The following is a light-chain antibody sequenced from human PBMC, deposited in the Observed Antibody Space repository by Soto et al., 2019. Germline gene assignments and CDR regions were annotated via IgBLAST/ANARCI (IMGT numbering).Light chain of an antibody. CDR3: QQYNNWART. Sequence: EIVTPQWPASRASCRGEGSSLSFRASQSVSSNLAWYQQQPGQAPRLLIYGASTRATGIPARFSGSRSGTEFTLTISSLPSEDFAVYYCQQYNNWARTFGQGKKA. CDR2: GAS. V-gene: IGKV3-15*01. J-gene: IGKJ1*01. CDR1: QSVSSN.